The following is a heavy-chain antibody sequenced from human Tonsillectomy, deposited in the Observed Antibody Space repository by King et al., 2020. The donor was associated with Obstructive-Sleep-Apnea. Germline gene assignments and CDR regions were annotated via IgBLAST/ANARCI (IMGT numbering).Heavy chain of an antibody. Sequence: QLQESGPGLVKPSETLSLTCTVSGCFISSYYWSWIRQPPGKGLEWIGYISYSWSTNYNPSLKSRVSISVDTSKNQFSLKLSSVTAADTAVYYCARDPSHYDILTGYYIEDWYFDLWGRGTLVTVSS. D-gene: IGHD3-9*01. J-gene: IGHJ2*01. V-gene: IGHV4-59*01. CDR1: GCFISSYY. CDR3: ARDPSHYDILTGYYIEDWYFDL. CDR2: ISYSWST.